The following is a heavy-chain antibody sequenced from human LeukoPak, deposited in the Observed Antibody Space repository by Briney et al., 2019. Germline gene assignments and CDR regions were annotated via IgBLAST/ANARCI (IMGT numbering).Heavy chain of an antibody. CDR2: ISGSGGST. CDR1: GFTFSSYA. V-gene: IGHV3-23*01. D-gene: IGHD3-10*01. J-gene: IGHJ4*02. CDR3: AKPPQTYHLWFGELGYFDY. Sequence: GGSLRLSCAASGFTFSSYAMSWVRQAPGKGLEWVSTISGSGGSTYYTDSVKGRFTISRDNSKNTLYLQMNSLGAEDTAVYYCAKPPQTYHLWFGELGYFDYWGQGTLVTVSS.